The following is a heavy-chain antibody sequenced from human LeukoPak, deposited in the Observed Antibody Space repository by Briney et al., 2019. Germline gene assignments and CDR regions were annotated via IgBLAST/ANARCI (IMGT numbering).Heavy chain of an antibody. CDR3: AKVRNSVGDPSGA. D-gene: IGHD1-14*01. CDR2: ISGSGGST. CDR1: GFTFSSYA. V-gene: IGHV3-23*01. J-gene: IGHJ3*01. Sequence: GGSLRLSCAASGFTFSSYAMSWVRQAPGKGLEWVSAISGSGGSTYYADSVKGRFAISRDNSKNTLYLQMNSLRAEDTAVYYCAKVRNSVGDPSGAWGQGTMVTVSS.